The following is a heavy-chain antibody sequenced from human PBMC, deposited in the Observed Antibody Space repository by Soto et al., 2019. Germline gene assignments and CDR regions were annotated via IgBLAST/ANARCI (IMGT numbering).Heavy chain of an antibody. J-gene: IGHJ4*02. D-gene: IGHD2-21*01. V-gene: IGHV3-7*03. CDR1: GFTFSSDW. Sequence: EVQLVESGGGLVQPGGSLRLSCAASGFTFSSDWMSWVRQAPGKGLEWVANIKQDGSEKYYVDSVKGRFTISRDNAKNSLYLQMNSLRAEDTAVYYCARVRPRAGGEFDYWGQGTLVTVS. CDR2: IKQDGSEK. CDR3: ARVRPRAGGEFDY.